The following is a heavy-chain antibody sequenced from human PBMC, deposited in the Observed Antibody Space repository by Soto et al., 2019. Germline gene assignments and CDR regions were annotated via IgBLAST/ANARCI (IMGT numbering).Heavy chain of an antibody. D-gene: IGHD6-13*01. CDR2: ISYDGSNK. CDR1: GFTFSSYA. V-gene: IGHV3-30-3*01. CDR3: ARIQGGYSSSWYQAVDY. J-gene: IGHJ4*02. Sequence: QVQLVESGGGVVQPGRSLRLSCAASGFTFSSYAMHWVRQAPGKGLEWVAVISYDGSNKYYADSVKGRFTISRYNSKTTLYLEINSLRAEDTAVYYCARIQGGYSSSWYQAVDYWGQGTLVTVSS.